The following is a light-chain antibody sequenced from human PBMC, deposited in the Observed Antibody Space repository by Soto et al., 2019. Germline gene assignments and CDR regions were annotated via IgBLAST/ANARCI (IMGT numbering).Light chain of an antibody. Sequence: QSVLTQPASVSGSPGQSITISCTGTSSDVGSDNLVSWYQQHPGKAPKFMIYEVSKRPSGVSNRFSGSKSGNTASLTISGLQAEDEADYYCCSYAGPSTDVFGTGTKVTVL. V-gene: IGLV2-23*02. CDR2: EVS. J-gene: IGLJ1*01. CDR1: SSDVGSDNL. CDR3: CSYAGPSTDV.